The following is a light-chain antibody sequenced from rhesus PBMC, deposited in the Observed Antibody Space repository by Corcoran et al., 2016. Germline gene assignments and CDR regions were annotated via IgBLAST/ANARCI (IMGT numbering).Light chain of an antibody. CDR3: QHGYGTPPT. V-gene: IGKV1-74*01. CDR1: ENVNNY. Sequence: DIQMTQSPSSLSASVGDRVTITCRASENVNNYLNWYQQKPGKAPKLLIYKASTLQSGFTSRFRGSGAGTDDTFTISRLQPEDVATYNGQHGYGTPPTFCQGTKVEIK. J-gene: IGKJ1*01. CDR2: KAS.